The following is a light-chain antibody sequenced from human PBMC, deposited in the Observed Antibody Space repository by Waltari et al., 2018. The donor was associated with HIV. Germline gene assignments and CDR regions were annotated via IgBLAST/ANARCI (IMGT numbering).Light chain of an antibody. CDR2: GAS. J-gene: IGKJ2*01. CDR3: QQYYNWPYT. CDR1: QSVSSN. V-gene: IGKV3-15*01. Sequence: IVMTQSPAPLSVSPGERATLSCRASQSVSSNLAWDQQNPGQAPRLLIYGASTRATGIPARFSGSGSGTEFTLTLSSLQSEDFAVYFCQQYYNWPYTFGQGTKLESK.